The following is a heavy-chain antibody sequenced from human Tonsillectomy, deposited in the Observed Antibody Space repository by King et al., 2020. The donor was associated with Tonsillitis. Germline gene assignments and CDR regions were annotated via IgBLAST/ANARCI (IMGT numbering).Heavy chain of an antibody. CDR1: GFTFDDYA. J-gene: IGHJ4*02. V-gene: IGHV3-20*04. D-gene: IGHD4-23*01. CDR3: AKNAGARVVRQVED. Sequence: VQLVESGGGVVRPGGSLRLSCEASGFTFDDYAMTWVRQAPGKRLEWVSAINWSGGSTRYVDSVKGRFTISRDNAKNSLYLQMNSLRAEDRALYYGAKNAGARVVRQVEDWGQGTLVTVSS. CDR2: INWSGGST.